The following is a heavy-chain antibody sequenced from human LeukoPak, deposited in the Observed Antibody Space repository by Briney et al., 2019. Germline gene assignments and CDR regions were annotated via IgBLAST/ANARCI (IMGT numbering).Heavy chain of an antibody. V-gene: IGHV4-39*01. J-gene: IGHJ4*02. CDR2: IYYSGST. D-gene: IGHD7-27*01. Sequence: SETLSLTCTVSGGSISSSSYYWGWIRQPPGKGLEWIGSIYYSGSTYYNPSLKSRVTISVDTSKNQFSLKLSSVTAADTAVYYCARVGWGFGYWGQGTLVTVSS. CDR3: ARVGWGFGY. CDR1: GGSISSSSYY.